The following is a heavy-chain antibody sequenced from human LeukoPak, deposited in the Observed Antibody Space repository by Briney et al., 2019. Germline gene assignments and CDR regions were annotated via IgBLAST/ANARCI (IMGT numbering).Heavy chain of an antibody. V-gene: IGHV3-15*01. CDR2: IKNKTDGGTT. J-gene: IGHJ5*02. D-gene: IGHD3-9*01. CDR1: GFTFSNAW. CDR3: TTDLLRYFDWLRFDP. Sequence: GGSLRLSCAASGFTFSNAWMRWVRQAPGKGLEGVGRIKNKTDGGTTAYAAPVKGRFTISRDDSENTLYLQMNSLKIEDTAVYYCTTDLLRYFDWLRFDPWGQGTLVTVSS.